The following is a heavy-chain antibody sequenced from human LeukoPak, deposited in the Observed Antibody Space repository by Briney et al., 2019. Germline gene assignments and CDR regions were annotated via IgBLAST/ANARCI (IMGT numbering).Heavy chain of an antibody. CDR1: GFTFSSYG. V-gene: IGHV3-30*02. CDR2: IRYDGSNK. J-gene: IGHJ6*03. CDR3: ARTYSSSVYYYYYMDV. D-gene: IGHD6-13*01. Sequence: GGSLRLSCAASGFTFSSYGMHWVRQAPGKGLEWVAFIRYDGSNKYYADSVKGRFTISRDNSKNTLYLQMNSLRAEDTAVYYCARTYSSSVYYYYYMDVWGKGTTVTISS.